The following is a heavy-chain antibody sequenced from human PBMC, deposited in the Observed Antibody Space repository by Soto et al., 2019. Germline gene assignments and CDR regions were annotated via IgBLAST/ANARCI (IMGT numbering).Heavy chain of an antibody. D-gene: IGHD2-8*01. J-gene: IGHJ3*02. CDR1: GYSFTSYW. V-gene: IGHV5-10-1*01. CDR3: ARDQGTGYCTNGVCPHDAFDI. CDR2: VDPSDSYT. Sequence: GESLKISCKGSGYSFTSYWISWVRQMPGKGLEWMGRVDPSDSYTNYSPSFQGHVTISADKSISTAYLELSSLKSEDTAVYYCARDQGTGYCTNGVCPHDAFDIWGQGTMVNVSS.